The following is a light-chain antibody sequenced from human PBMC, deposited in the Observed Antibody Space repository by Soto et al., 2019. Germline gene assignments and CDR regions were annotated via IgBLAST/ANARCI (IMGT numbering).Light chain of an antibody. Sequence: ILLTQSRGTLSLSPGERATLSCRASQSVSSSYLAWYQQKPGQAPRLLIYGASTRATGIPARFSGSGSGTDFTLTISSLEPEDFAVYYCQQRRNWQVTFGQGTRLETK. CDR3: QQRRNWQVT. CDR2: GAS. J-gene: IGKJ5*01. V-gene: IGKV3D-20*02. CDR1: QSVSSSY.